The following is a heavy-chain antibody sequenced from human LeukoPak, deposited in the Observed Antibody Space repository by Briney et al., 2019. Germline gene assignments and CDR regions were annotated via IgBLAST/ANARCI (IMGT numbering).Heavy chain of an antibody. CDR2: IYYSGST. CDR3: ARSMTTVTTFYY. CDR1: GGSISSYY. V-gene: IGHV4-59*08. D-gene: IGHD4-17*01. Sequence: SETLSLTCTVSGGSISSYYWSWIRQPPGKGLEWSGYIYYSGSTNYNPSLKSRVTITVYTYKNQFSLKLSSVTAADTAVYSCARSMTTVTTFYYWGQGTLVTVSS. J-gene: IGHJ4*02.